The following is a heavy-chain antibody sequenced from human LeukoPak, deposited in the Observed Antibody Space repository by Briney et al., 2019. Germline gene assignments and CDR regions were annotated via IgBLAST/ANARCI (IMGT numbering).Heavy chain of an antibody. CDR1: GVSISSGSNY. V-gene: IGHV4-39*07. CDR2: IYSSGNT. D-gene: IGHD3-10*01. Sequence: SETLSLTCSVSGVSISSGSNYWGWIRQPPGKTLEWIGSIYSSGNTYYNPSLKSRVIILIDTAKNHFSLNLTSVTAADTAVYYCARDRGHYYYMDVWGKGTTVTVSS. J-gene: IGHJ6*03. CDR3: ARDRGHYYYMDV.